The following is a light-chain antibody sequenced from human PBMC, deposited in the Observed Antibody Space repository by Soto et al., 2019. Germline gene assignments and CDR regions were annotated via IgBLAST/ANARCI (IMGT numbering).Light chain of an antibody. CDR2: GAS. J-gene: IGKJ2*01. CDR3: QQYGISSHT. CDR1: QSISSSY. Sequence: EVVLTQSPGTLSLSPGERATLSCRASQSISSSYLAWYQQRPGQAPRLLIHGASSRATGIPARFSGSGSGTDFTLTISRREPEDFAVYYCQQYGISSHTFGQGTKLEIK. V-gene: IGKV3-20*01.